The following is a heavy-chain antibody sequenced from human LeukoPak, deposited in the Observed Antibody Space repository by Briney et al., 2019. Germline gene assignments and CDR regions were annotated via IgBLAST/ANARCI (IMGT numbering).Heavy chain of an antibody. V-gene: IGHV3-30-3*01. CDR2: ISYDGSNK. CDR1: GFTFSSHA. J-gene: IGHJ4*02. CDR3: ARDQRLAARSFDY. Sequence: GRSLRLSCAASGFTFSSHAMHWVRQAPGKGLEWVAVISYDGSNKYYADSVKGRFTISRDNSKNTLYLQMNSLRAEDTAVYYCARDQRLAARSFDYWGQGTLVTVSS. D-gene: IGHD6-6*01.